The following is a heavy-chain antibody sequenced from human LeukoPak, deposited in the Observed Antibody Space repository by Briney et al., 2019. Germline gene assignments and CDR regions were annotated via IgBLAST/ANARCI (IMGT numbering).Heavy chain of an antibody. CDR2: INPNSGGT. CDR1: GYTFTGYY. CDR3: ARDGRDGPRLVDDAFDI. D-gene: IGHD1-26*01. J-gene: IGHJ3*02. V-gene: IGHV1-2*02. Sequence: GASVKVSCKASGYTFTGYYIHWVRQAPGQGLEWMGWINPNSGGTNYAQKFQGRVTMTRDTSISTAYMELSRLRFDDTAVYYCARDGRDGPRLVDDAFDIWGQGTMVTVSS.